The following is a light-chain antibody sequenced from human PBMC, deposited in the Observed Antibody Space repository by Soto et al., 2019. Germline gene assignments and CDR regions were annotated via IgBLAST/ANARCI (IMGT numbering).Light chain of an antibody. Sequence: QSALTQPRSVSGSPGQSVTISCTGTSSDVGGYNYVSWYQQHPGKAPKLVIYDVSKRPSGVPDRFSGSKSANTASLTISGLQAEDEADYYCCSYAGNSLWVFGGGTKHTVL. CDR3: CSYAGNSLWV. CDR1: SSDVGGYNY. V-gene: IGLV2-11*01. J-gene: IGLJ3*02. CDR2: DVS.